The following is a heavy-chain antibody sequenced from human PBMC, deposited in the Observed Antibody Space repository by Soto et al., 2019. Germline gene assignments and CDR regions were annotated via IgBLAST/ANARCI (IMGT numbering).Heavy chain of an antibody. Sequence: QVQLVQSGAEVKKPGASVKVSCKASGYTFTSYDINWVRQATGQGLEWMGWMNPNSGNTGYAQKFQGRVTMTRNTSIRTAYMELSSLRSEDTAVYYCARTYYDILTGYYNLDYWGQGTLVTVSA. D-gene: IGHD3-9*01. CDR2: MNPNSGNT. V-gene: IGHV1-8*01. J-gene: IGHJ4*02. CDR1: GYTFTSYD. CDR3: ARTYYDILTGYYNLDY.